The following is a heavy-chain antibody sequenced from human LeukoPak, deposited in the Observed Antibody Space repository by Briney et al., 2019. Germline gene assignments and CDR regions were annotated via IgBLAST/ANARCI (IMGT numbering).Heavy chain of an antibody. D-gene: IGHD6-19*01. CDR3: ARVARHPGIAVAGNDY. Sequence: GGSLRLSCAASGFTFSSNEVNWVRRAPGKGLEWISYISSSGSTIYYADSVKGRFTISRDNAKNSLYLQMNSLRAEDTAVYYCARVARHPGIAVAGNDYWGQGTLVTVSS. V-gene: IGHV3-48*03. J-gene: IGHJ4*02. CDR2: ISSSGSTI. CDR1: GFTFSSNE.